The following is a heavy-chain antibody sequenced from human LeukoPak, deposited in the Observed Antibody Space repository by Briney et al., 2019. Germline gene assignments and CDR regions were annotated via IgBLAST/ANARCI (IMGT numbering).Heavy chain of an antibody. Sequence: PGGSLRLSCAASGFTFSSYAMHWVRQAPGKGLEWVAVISYDGSNKYYADSVKGRFTISRDSSKNTLYLQMNSLRLEDTAAYYCAKIRAPSGWFNSDYWGQGTLVTVSS. J-gene: IGHJ4*02. CDR3: AKIRAPSGWFNSDY. D-gene: IGHD6-19*01. V-gene: IGHV3-30-3*02. CDR1: GFTFSSYA. CDR2: ISYDGSNK.